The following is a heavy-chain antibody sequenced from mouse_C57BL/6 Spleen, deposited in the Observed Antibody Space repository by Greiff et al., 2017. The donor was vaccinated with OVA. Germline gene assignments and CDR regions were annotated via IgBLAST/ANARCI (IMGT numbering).Heavy chain of an antibody. D-gene: IGHD1-1*01. J-gene: IGHJ2*01. V-gene: IGHV2-2*01. CDR1: GFSLTSYG. CDR3: ARTGRTEDLDY. Sequence: VMLVESGPGLVQPSQSLSITCTVSGFSLTSYGVHWVRQSPGKGLEWLGVIWRGGSTDYNAAFISRLSISKDNSKSQCFFKMNSLQADDTAIYYCARTGRTEDLDYWGQGTTLTVSS. CDR2: IWRGGST.